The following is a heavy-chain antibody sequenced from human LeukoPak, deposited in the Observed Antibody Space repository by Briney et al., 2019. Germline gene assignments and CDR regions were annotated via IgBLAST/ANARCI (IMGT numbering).Heavy chain of an antibody. CDR3: ARCPAARPRWFDS. J-gene: IGHJ5*01. V-gene: IGHV3-21*01. Sequence: GGSLRLSCAASGFTFSSYSMNWVRQAPGEGLEWVSSISSSSNYIYYADSVKGRFTISRDNAKNSLYLQMNSLRAEDTAVYYCARCPAARPRWFDSWGQGTLVTVSS. D-gene: IGHD6-13*01. CDR1: GFTFSSYS. CDR2: ISSSSNYI.